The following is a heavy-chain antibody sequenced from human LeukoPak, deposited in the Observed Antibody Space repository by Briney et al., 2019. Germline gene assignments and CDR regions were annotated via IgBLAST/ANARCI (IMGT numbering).Heavy chain of an antibody. Sequence: RASVKVSCKASGYTFTSYAMHWVRQAPGQRLEWMGWINAGNGNTKYSQKFQGRVTITRDTSASTAYMELSGLRSEDTAVYYCAREFSGTAFDIWGQGTMVTVSS. CDR1: GYTFTSYA. J-gene: IGHJ3*02. CDR3: AREFSGTAFDI. D-gene: IGHD1-1*01. V-gene: IGHV1-3*01. CDR2: INAGNGNT.